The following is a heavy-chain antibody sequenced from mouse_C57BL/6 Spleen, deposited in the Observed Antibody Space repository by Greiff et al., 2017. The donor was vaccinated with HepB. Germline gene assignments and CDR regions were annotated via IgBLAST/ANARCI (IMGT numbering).Heavy chain of an antibody. CDR1: GYAFSSYW. Sequence: VQGVESGAELVKPGASVKISCKASGYAFSSYWMNWVKQRPGKGLEWIGQIYPGDGDTNYNGKFKGKATLTADKSASTAYMQISSLTSEDSAVYFCARSGSGTVVDYWGQGTTLTVSS. D-gene: IGHD1-1*01. CDR2: IYPGDGDT. CDR3: ARSGSGTVVDY. J-gene: IGHJ2*01. V-gene: IGHV1-80*01.